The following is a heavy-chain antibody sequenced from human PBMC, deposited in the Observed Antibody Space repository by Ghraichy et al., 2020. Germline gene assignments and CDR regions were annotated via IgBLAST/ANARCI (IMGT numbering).Heavy chain of an antibody. Sequence: GESLRLSCAASGFTFNNYWIHWVRQAPGKGLLCVSRINSVGSYTTYAGSVEGRFTMSRDNAKNTVYLQMNDLRPEDTAVYYCARGSYNWNDEHALDIWGHGTMVTVSS. D-gene: IGHD1-1*01. CDR3: ARGSYNWNDEHALDI. J-gene: IGHJ3*02. CDR2: INSVGSYT. V-gene: IGHV3-74*01. CDR1: GFTFNNYW.